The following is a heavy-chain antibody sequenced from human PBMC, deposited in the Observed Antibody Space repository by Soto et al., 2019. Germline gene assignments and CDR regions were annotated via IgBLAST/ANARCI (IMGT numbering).Heavy chain of an antibody. D-gene: IGHD6-13*01. Sequence: PSETLSLTCTVSGGSISSYYWSWIRQPPGKGLEWIGYIYYSGSTNYNPSLKSRVTISVDTSKNQFSLELSSVTAADTAVYYCAREVAAGFLDPWGQGTLVTVSS. CDR2: IYYSGST. J-gene: IGHJ5*02. V-gene: IGHV4-59*01. CDR1: GGSISSYY. CDR3: AREVAAGFLDP.